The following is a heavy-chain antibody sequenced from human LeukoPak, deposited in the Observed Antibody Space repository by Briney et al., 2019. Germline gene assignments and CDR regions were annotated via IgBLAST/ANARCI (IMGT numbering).Heavy chain of an antibody. Sequence: GESLKISCKGSGYSFTSYWIGWVRQMPGKGLEWMGIIYPGDSDTRYSPSFQGQVTISADKSISTAYLQWSSLKASDTAMYYCARHVFSGYYDLWSGYYTPWFDPWGQGTLVTVSS. CDR2: IYPGDSDT. CDR3: ARHVFSGYYDLWSGYYTPWFDP. V-gene: IGHV5-51*01. CDR1: GYSFTSYW. D-gene: IGHD3-3*01. J-gene: IGHJ5*02.